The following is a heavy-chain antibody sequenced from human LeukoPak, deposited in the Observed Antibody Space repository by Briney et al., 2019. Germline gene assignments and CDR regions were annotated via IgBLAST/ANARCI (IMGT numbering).Heavy chain of an antibody. CDR2: INPNSGGT. V-gene: IGHV1-2*02. Sequence: GASVKVSCKASGYTFTGFYMHWVRQAPGQGLEWVGWINPNSGGTTYAQKFQGRVTMTRDTSISTAYMELSRLRSDDTAVYYCARVGIRNFFDWAFFDFWGQGTLVTVSS. D-gene: IGHD3-9*01. CDR1: GYTFTGFY. J-gene: IGHJ4*02. CDR3: ARVGIRNFFDWAFFDF.